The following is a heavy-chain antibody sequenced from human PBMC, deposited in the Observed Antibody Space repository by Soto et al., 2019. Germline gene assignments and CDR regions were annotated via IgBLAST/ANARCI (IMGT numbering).Heavy chain of an antibody. Sequence: GASVKVSCKTSGYMFTSYGIAWVRQAPGQGLEWMGWISGYNGDTNYAQKVKGRVTMTADTSMSTAYLELRSLRYNDTAVYYCARGLGCVEYSEYCYFDLWGQGTRVTVSS. J-gene: IGHJ4*02. D-gene: IGHD4-4*01. CDR1: GYMFTSYG. V-gene: IGHV1-18*01. CDR3: ARGLGCVEYSEYCYFDL. CDR2: ISGYNGDT.